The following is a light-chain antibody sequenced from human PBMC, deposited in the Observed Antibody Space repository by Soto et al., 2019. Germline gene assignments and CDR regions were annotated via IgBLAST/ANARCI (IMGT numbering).Light chain of an antibody. CDR2: EVA. CDR3: NSYTTLSNRV. Sequence: QSVLTQPASVSGSPGQSITISCTGTSSDVGGYDYVSWYQQHPGKAPKLLIYEVANRPSGLSNRFSGSKSGNTASLTISGLQAEDEANYYCNSYTTLSNRVFGTGTKVTVL. V-gene: IGLV2-14*01. CDR1: SSDVGGYDY. J-gene: IGLJ1*01.